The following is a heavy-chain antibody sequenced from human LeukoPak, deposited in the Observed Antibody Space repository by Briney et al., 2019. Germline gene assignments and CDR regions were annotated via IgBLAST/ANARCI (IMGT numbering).Heavy chain of an antibody. CDR3: VKGRYCTSTTCYDAFDY. D-gene: IGHD2-2*01. V-gene: IGHV3-64D*09. J-gene: IGHJ4*02. CDR1: GFTFSSHT. CDR2: ISSNGGNT. Sequence: GGSLRLSCSASGFTFSSHTMHWVRQAPGQGLEHVSAISSNGGNTYYADSVKGRFTISRDNSRNTLHLQMSSLRTEDTAVYYCVKGRYCTSTTCYDAFDYWGQGTLVTVSS.